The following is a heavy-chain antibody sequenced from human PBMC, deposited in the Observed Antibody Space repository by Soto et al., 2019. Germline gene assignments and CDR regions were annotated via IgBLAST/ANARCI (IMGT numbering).Heavy chain of an antibody. CDR3: SRGYSRNFDY. V-gene: IGHV4-34*01. D-gene: IGHD6-13*01. CDR1: GGSFSGYY. Sequence: QVQLQQWGAGLLKPSETLSLTCAVYGGSFSGYYWSWIRQPPGKGLEWIGEVNRSGSTNYNPSLTSRVTISVDTSKNQFSLKLSTVTAADTAVYYCSRGYSRNFDYWDPGTLVTVSS. J-gene: IGHJ4*02. CDR2: VNRSGST.